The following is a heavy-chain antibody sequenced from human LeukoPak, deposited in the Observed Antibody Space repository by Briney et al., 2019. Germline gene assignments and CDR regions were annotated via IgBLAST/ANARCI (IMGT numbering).Heavy chain of an antibody. D-gene: IGHD6-6*01. CDR3: ARFGTSSNYYYYFGMDV. V-gene: IGHV3-9*01. CDR1: GFTFADYA. Sequence: PGGSLRLSCAASGFTFADYAMHWVRQAPGKGLEWVSGISWNSGSIGYADSVKGRFTISRDNAKNSLYLQMNSLRAEDTAVYYCARFGTSSNYYYYFGMDVWGQGTTVTVSS. CDR2: ISWNSGSI. J-gene: IGHJ6*02.